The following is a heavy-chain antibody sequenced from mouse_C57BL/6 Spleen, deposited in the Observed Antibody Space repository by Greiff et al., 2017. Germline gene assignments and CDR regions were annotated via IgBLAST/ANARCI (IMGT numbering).Heavy chain of an antibody. D-gene: IGHD2-2*01. Sequence: VQGVESGAELMKPGASVKLSCKATGYTFTGYWMEWVKQRPGHGLEWIGEILPGSGSTNYNEKFKGKATFTADTSSNTAYMQRSSLTAEDSAIYSRASSSDAYDYFDDWGQGTTLTVSS. CDR3: ASSSDAYDYFDD. CDR2: ILPGSGST. CDR1: GYTFTGYW. V-gene: IGHV1-9*01. J-gene: IGHJ2*01.